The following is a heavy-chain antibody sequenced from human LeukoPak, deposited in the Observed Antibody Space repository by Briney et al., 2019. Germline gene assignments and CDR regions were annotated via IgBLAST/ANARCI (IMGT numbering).Heavy chain of an antibody. J-gene: IGHJ4*02. CDR1: GFTVSSNY. Sequence: AGGSLRLSCAASGFTVSSNYMSWVRQAPGKGLEWVSVIYSGGSTYYADSVKGRFTISGDNSKNTLYLQMNSLRAEDTAVYYCAREVYYYDSSGHGYYFDYWGQGTLVTVSS. CDR2: IYSGGST. CDR3: AREVYYYDSSGHGYYFDY. V-gene: IGHV3-66*01. D-gene: IGHD3-22*01.